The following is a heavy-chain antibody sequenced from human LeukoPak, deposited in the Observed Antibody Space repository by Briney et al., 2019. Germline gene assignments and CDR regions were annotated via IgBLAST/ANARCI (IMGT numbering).Heavy chain of an antibody. V-gene: IGHV4-59*08. J-gene: IGHJ4*02. CDR1: GGSISSYY. CDR2: IYYSGST. D-gene: IGHD3-3*01. CDR3: ARHSSYYDFWSGFDY. Sequence: SETLSLTCTVSGGSISSYYWSWIRQPPGKGLEWIGYIYYSGSTNYNPSLKSRVTISVDTSKNQFSLKLSSVTAADTAVYYSARHSSYYDFWSGFDYWGQGTLVTVSS.